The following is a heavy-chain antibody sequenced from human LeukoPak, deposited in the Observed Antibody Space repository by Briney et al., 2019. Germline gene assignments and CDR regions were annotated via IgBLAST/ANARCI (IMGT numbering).Heavy chain of an antibody. J-gene: IGHJ6*03. V-gene: IGHV3-21*01. D-gene: IGHD6-19*01. Sequence: GGSLRLSCAASGFTFSSYSMNWVRQAPGKGPEGVSSISSSSSYICYADSVKGRFTISRDNAKNSLYLQMNSLRAEDTAVYYCAREGPSSGWYMGYYYMDVWGKGTTVTVSS. CDR2: ISSSSSYI. CDR1: GFTFSSYS. CDR3: AREGPSSGWYMGYYYMDV.